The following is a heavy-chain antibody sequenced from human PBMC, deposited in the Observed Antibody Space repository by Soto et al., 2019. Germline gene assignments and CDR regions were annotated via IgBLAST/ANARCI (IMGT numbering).Heavy chain of an antibody. V-gene: IGHV3-23*01. CDR3: AKEEEAELLLGVGTISRFES. D-gene: IGHD3-3*01. Sequence: EVQLLESGGGLVQPGGSLRLSCAASGFTFSTYAMGWVRHAPGKGLGWVSGISGGGGSTYYADSVKGRFTISRDQAKNALVLHMHSLAAEDKALYYCAKEEEAELLLGVGTISRFESWGQGTRVTVSS. J-gene: IGHJ4*02. CDR2: ISGGGGST. CDR1: GFTFSTYA.